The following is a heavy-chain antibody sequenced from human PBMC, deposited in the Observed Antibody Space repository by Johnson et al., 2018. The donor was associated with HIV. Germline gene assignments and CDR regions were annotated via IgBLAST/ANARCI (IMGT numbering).Heavy chain of an antibody. V-gene: IGHV3-66*01. CDR3: ARGLLWFGELLEAFDI. CDR1: GFTFSSNY. Sequence: VQLVESGGGLVQPGGSLRLSCAASGFTFSSNYMSWVRQAPGKGLEWVSVIYSGGSPFYADSVKGRFTISRDNSKNTLYLQMNSLRTEDTAVYYCARGLLWFGELLEAFDIWGQGTMVTVSS. D-gene: IGHD3-10*01. J-gene: IGHJ3*02. CDR2: IYSGGSP.